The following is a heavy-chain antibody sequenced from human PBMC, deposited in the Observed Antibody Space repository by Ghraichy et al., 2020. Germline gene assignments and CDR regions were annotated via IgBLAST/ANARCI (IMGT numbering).Heavy chain of an antibody. D-gene: IGHD1-26*01. CDR3: ARGYSGTYRVDY. V-gene: IGHV3-74*01. CDR2: INGDGTNT. J-gene: IGHJ4*02. Sequence: AGSLRLSCAASGFSFSNYWMHWVRQDPGKGLVWVSRINGDGTNTTYADSVKGRFTISRDNAKNTLYLQMNSLRAEDTAVYYCARGYSGTYRVDYWGRGTLVTVSS. CDR1: GFSFSNYW.